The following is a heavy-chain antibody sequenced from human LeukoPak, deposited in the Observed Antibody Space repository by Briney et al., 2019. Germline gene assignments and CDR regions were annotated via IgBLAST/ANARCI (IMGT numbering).Heavy chain of an antibody. Sequence: PGGSLRLSCAASGFTLSSYGMHWVRQAPGKGLEWVAVISYDGSNKYYADSVKGRFTISRDNSKNTLYLQMNSLRAEDTAVYYCAKDSSGWGQGTLVTVSS. CDR3: AKDSSG. V-gene: IGHV3-30*18. CDR2: ISYDGSNK. J-gene: IGHJ4*02. CDR1: GFTLSSYG.